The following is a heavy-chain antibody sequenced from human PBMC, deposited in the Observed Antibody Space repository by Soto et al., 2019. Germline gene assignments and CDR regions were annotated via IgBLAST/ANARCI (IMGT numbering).Heavy chain of an antibody. CDR1: GGSFSGYY. Sequence: SETLSLTCAVYGGSFSGYYWSWIRQPPGKGLEWIGEINHSGSTNYNPSLKSRVTISVDTSKNQFSLKLSSVTAADTAVYYCARLHTSRWYYFDYWGKGTLVTVHS. CDR3: ARLHTSRWYYFDY. CDR2: INHSGST. D-gene: IGHD6-13*01. V-gene: IGHV4-34*01. J-gene: IGHJ4*02.